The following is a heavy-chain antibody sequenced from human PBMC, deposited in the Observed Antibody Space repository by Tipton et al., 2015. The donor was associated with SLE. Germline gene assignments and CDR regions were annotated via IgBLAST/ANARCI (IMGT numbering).Heavy chain of an antibody. J-gene: IGHJ4*02. D-gene: IGHD4-23*01. CDR1: GGSISSGFY. V-gene: IGHV4-39*01. CDR3: ARHGNQDY. Sequence: GLVKPSETLSLTCTVSGGSISSGFYWGWIRQSPGKGLEWIGSISYTGSTYYNPSLKSRVTISVDTSKNQFSLKLSSVTAADTAVYYCARHGNQDYWGQGTLVTVSS. CDR2: ISYTGST.